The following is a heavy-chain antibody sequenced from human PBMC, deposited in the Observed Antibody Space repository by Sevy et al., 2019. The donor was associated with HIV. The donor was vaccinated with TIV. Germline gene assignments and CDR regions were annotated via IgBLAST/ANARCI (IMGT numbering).Heavy chain of an antibody. Sequence: GGSLRLSCAASGFIFSNYNMKWVRQAPGKGLEWVSSISSNSNDIYYGDSVKGRFTISRDNAKNSLYLKMNSLRAEDTAVYYCARKMELLVPDYWGQGTLVTVSS. CDR2: ISSNSNDI. J-gene: IGHJ4*02. CDR3: ARKMELLVPDY. D-gene: IGHD2-21*02. V-gene: IGHV3-21*01. CDR1: GFIFSNYN.